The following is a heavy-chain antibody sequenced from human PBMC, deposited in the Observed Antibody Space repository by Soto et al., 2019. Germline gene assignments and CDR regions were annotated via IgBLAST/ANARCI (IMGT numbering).Heavy chain of an antibody. Sequence: ASVKVSCKASDYTFNNYGITWVRQAPGQGLEWMGWISGHNADAKFAQKFQGRLTMTTDTSTSTAYMELRSLTSDDTAVYYCARVGIRYCTKGVCYDYYYYYGMDVWGQGTTVTVS. J-gene: IGHJ6*02. CDR2: ISGHNADA. D-gene: IGHD2-8*01. CDR1: DYTFNNYG. V-gene: IGHV1-18*01. CDR3: ARVGIRYCTKGVCYDYYYYYGMDV.